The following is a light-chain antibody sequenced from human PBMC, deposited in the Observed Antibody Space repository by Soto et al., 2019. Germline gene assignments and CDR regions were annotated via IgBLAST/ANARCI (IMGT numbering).Light chain of an antibody. Sequence: QSALTQPPSASGSPGQSVTISCTGTSSDVGGYNYVSWYQQHPGKAPKLMIYEVNKRPSGVPDRFSGSKSGNTASLTVSGLQAEDEADYYCSSYASSNNVMFGGGTKVTVL. CDR3: SSYASSNNVM. J-gene: IGLJ3*02. CDR2: EVN. V-gene: IGLV2-8*01. CDR1: SSDVGGYNY.